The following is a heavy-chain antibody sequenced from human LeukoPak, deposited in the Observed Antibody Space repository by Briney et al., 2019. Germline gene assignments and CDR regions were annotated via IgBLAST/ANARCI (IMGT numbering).Heavy chain of an antibody. Sequence: GGSLRLSCAASGFTFSSYWMSWVRQAPGKGLEWVANIKQDGSEKYYVDSVKGRFTISRDNAKNSLYLQMNSLRAEDTAVYYCARGRQYQLLYRDAFDIWGQGTMVTVSS. CDR1: GFTFSSYW. CDR2: IKQDGSEK. D-gene: IGHD2-2*02. J-gene: IGHJ3*02. CDR3: ARGRQYQLLYRDAFDI. V-gene: IGHV3-7*01.